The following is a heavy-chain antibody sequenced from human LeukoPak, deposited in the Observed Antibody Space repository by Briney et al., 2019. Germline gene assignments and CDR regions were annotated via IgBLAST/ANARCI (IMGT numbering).Heavy chain of an antibody. CDR2: IIPIFGTA. CDR3: ARDHGVLRYFDWLVYNWFDP. Sequence: SVKVSCKASGGTFSSYAISWVRQAPGQGLEWMGGIIPIFGTANYAQKLQGRVTMTTDTSTSTAYMELGSLRSDDTAVYYCARDHGVLRYFDWLVYNWFDPWGQGTLVTVSS. V-gene: IGHV1-69*05. J-gene: IGHJ5*02. CDR1: GGTFSSYA. D-gene: IGHD3-9*01.